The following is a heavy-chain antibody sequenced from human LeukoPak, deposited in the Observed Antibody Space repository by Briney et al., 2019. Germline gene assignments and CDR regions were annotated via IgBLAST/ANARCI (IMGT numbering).Heavy chain of an antibody. Sequence: RSGGSLRLSCAASGFTFSSYSMNWVRQAPGKGLEWVSSISSSSTTIYYADSVKGRITISRDNAKNSLYLQMNSLRVEDTAVYYCARDHFDYRPDYWGQGTLVTVSS. J-gene: IGHJ4*02. CDR1: GFTFSSYS. CDR3: ARDHFDYRPDY. V-gene: IGHV3-48*04. D-gene: IGHD4-11*01. CDR2: ISSSSTTI.